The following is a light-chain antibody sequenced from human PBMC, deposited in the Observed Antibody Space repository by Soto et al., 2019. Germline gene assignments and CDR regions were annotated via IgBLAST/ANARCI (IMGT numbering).Light chain of an antibody. CDR2: DVS. CDR3: SSYTSSSTPWV. J-gene: IGLJ3*02. Sequence: QSALTQPASVSGSPGQSITISCTGTSSDVCGYNYVSWYQQHPGKAPKLTIYDVSNRPSGVSNRFSGSKSGNTASLTISGLQAEDGADYYCSSYTSSSTPWVFGGGTKVTVL. V-gene: IGLV2-14*01. CDR1: SSDVCGYNY.